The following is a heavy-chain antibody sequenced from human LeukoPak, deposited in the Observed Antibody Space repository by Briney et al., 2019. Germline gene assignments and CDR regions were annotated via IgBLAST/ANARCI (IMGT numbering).Heavy chain of an antibody. V-gene: IGHV4-59*01. D-gene: IGHD3-22*01. Sequence: SETLSLTCTVSGVSISSYYWSWIRQPPGKGLEWIGYIYYSENTNYNPSLKGRVTISVDTSKNQFSLTLTSVIAADTAVYYCAGGNYYDSSGHPYHFHYWGQGTLVTVPS. CDR2: IYYSENT. CDR1: GVSISSYY. J-gene: IGHJ4*02. CDR3: AGGNYYDSSGHPYHFHY.